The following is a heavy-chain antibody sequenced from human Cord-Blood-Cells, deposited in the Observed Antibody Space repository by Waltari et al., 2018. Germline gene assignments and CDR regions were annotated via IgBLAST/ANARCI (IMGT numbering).Heavy chain of an antibody. Sequence: QVQLQESGPGLVKPSQTLSLTCTVSGGPISSGSYHWRWIRQPPGKGLEWIGYIYTSGSTNYTPSLNSRVTISVDTSKNQFSLKLSSVTAADTAVYYCARSYCSSTSCSFDYWGQGTLVTVSS. D-gene: IGHD2-2*01. CDR3: ARSYCSSTSCSFDY. CDR1: GGPISSGSYH. J-gene: IGHJ4*02. CDR2: IYTSGST. V-gene: IGHV4-61*09.